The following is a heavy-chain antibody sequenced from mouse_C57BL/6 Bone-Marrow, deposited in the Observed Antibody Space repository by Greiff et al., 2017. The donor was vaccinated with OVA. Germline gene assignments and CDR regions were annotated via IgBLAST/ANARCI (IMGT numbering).Heavy chain of an antibody. CDR3: VRHSNPHAMDY. Sequence: EVQGVESGGGLVQPKGSLKLSCAASGFSFNTYAMNWVRQAPGKGLEWVARIRSKSNNYATYYADSVKDRFTISRDDSESMLYLQMNNLKTEDTAMYYCVRHSNPHAMDYWVKEPQSPSPQ. CDR1: GFSFNTYA. D-gene: IGHD2-5*01. J-gene: IGHJ4*01. V-gene: IGHV10-1*01. CDR2: IRSKSNNYAT.